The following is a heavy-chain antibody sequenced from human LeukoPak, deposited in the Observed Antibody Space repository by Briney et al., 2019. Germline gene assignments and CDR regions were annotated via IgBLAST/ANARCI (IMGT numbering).Heavy chain of an antibody. D-gene: IGHD6-19*01. CDR2: ISAYNGNT. Sequence: ASVKVSCKASGYTFTSYGISWVRQAPGHGLEWRGWISAYNGNTNYAQKLQGRVTMTTDTSTSTAYMELRSLRSDDTAVYYCARVPLAPQWLVHPLYYYYYGMDVWGQGTTVTVSS. CDR1: GYTFTSYG. J-gene: IGHJ6*02. CDR3: ARVPLAPQWLVHPLYYYYYGMDV. V-gene: IGHV1-18*01.